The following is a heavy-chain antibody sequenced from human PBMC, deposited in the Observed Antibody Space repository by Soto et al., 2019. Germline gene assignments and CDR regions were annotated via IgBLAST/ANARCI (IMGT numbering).Heavy chain of an antibody. D-gene: IGHD3-3*01. V-gene: IGHV3-33*01. CDR2: IWYDGSNK. CDR1: GFTFSSYG. J-gene: IGHJ4*02. Sequence: GGSLRLSCAASGFTFSSYGMHWVRQAPGKGLEWVAVIWYDGSNKYYADSVKGRFTISRDNSKNTLYLQMNSLRAEDTAVYYCARDGRFSFTRYYFDYWGQGTLVTVSS. CDR3: ARDGRFSFTRYYFDY.